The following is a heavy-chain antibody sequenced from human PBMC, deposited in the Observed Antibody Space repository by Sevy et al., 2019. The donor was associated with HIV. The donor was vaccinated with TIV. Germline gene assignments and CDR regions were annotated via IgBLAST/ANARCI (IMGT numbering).Heavy chain of an antibody. CDR3: AKEWTLLSDWYGEFDY. V-gene: IGHV3-23*01. CDR2: ISNSGANT. J-gene: IGHJ4*02. Sequence: VGSLRLSCAASGFTFTNYGMHWVRQAPGKGLEWVSGISNSGANTYYADSVGGRFTVSRDNSKNTVYLQLNSLRAEDTAIYYCAKEWTLLSDWYGEFDYWGQGTLVTVSS. D-gene: IGHD6-19*01. CDR1: GFTFTNYG.